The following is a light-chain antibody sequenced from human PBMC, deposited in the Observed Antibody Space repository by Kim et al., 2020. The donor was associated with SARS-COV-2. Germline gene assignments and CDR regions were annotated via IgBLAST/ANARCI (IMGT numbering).Light chain of an antibody. CDR3: QSADNSGTYVV. Sequence: PGQTARITCSGDALPKQYAYWYQQKPGQAPVLVIYKDSERPSGIPERFSGSSSGTTVTLTISGVQAEDEADYYCQSADNSGTYVVFGGGTKLTVL. CDR2: KDS. J-gene: IGLJ2*01. V-gene: IGLV3-25*03. CDR1: ALPKQY.